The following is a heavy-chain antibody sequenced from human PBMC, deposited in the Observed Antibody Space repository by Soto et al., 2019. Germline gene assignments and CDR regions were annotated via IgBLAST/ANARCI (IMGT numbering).Heavy chain of an antibody. J-gene: IGHJ3*02. CDR3: ARDLGIAASPNAFDI. CDR1: SGSISSGGYY. Sequence: PSETLSLTCTVSSGSISSGGYYWSWIRQHPGKGLEWIGYVYYSGSTYYNPSLKSRVTISVDTSKNQFSLKLSSVTAADTAVYYCARDLGIAASPNAFDIWGQGTMVTVSS. CDR2: VYYSGST. V-gene: IGHV4-31*03. D-gene: IGHD6-6*01.